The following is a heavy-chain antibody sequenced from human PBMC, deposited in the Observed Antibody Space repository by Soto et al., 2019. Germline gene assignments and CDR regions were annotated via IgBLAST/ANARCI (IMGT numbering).Heavy chain of an antibody. CDR1: GYSFTNYW. CDR2: IYPGDSNT. J-gene: IGHJ4*02. CDR3: VRQGYCSSTACYTVGY. V-gene: IGHV5-51*01. D-gene: IGHD2-2*02. Sequence: GESLKLSCKGSGYSFTNYWIGWVRLMPGKGLEWMGIIYPGDSNTRYSPSFQGQVTISADKSISTSYLQWRSPKASDTAIYYCVRQGYCSSTACYTVGYWGQGTLVTSPQ.